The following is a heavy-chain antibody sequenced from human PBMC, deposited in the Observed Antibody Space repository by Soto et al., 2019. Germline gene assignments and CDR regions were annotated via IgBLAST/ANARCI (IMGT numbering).Heavy chain of an antibody. CDR2: IFPLTGIP. CDR3: ARGPLVVLNYFES. CDR1: GGTFRNYP. J-gene: IGHJ4*02. V-gene: IGHV1-69*02. Sequence: QVQLVQSGTEVKKPGSSVKVSCKASGGTFRNYPINWVRQAPGQGLEWMGSIFPLTGIPDYAQNCQARLTLSADKSTSTAYMELSSLTSDDTAMYFCARGPLVVLNYFESWGQGTLVTVSS.